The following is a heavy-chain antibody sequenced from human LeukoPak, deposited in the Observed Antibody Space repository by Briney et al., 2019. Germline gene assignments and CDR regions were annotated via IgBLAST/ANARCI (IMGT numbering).Heavy chain of an antibody. CDR3: ARQPGGLKYYYDSSGYYYPTVDAFDI. CDR1: GGSFSGYY. CDR2: INHSGST. Sequence: SETLSLTCAVSGGSFSGYYWSWIRQPPGKGLEWIGEINHSGSTNYNPSLKSRVAISVDTSKNQFSLKLSSVTAADTAVYYCARQPGGLKYYYDSSGYYYPTVDAFDIWGQGTMVTVSS. D-gene: IGHD3-22*01. J-gene: IGHJ3*02. V-gene: IGHV4-34*01.